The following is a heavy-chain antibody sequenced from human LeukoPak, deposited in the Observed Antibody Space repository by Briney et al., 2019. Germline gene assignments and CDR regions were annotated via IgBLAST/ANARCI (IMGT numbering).Heavy chain of an antibody. V-gene: IGHV3-7*01. Sequence: GGSLRLSCAASGFTFSSLWMSWVRQAPGKGLEWVANIKQDGSEKYYVDSVKGRFSISRDNAKNSLYLQMNSLRAEDTAVYYCARGWGLDYWGQGTLVTVSS. J-gene: IGHJ4*02. CDR3: ARGWGLDY. D-gene: IGHD7-27*01. CDR1: GFTFSSLW. CDR2: IKQDGSEK.